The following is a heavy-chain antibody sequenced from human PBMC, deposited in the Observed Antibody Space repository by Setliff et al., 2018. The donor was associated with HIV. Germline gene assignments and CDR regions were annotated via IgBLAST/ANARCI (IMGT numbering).Heavy chain of an antibody. D-gene: IGHD6-19*01. J-gene: IGHJ4*02. CDR3: AKTSGWTTIDY. CDR2: ITANGRDT. Sequence: GGSLRLSCAASGFTFSNYAMAWVRQAPGKRLDLVAVITANGRDTYHADFLQGRFTISRDDSKNTVYLQMNSLRAEDTAVYYCAKTSGWTTIDYWGQGTLVTVSS. CDR1: GFTFSNYA. V-gene: IGHV3-23*01.